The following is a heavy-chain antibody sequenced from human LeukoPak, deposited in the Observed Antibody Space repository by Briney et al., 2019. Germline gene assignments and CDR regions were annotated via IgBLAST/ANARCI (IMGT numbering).Heavy chain of an antibody. J-gene: IGHJ4*02. D-gene: IGHD3-16*02. Sequence: GGSLRLSCAASGFTFSSYWMSWVRQAPGKGLEWVANIKQDGSEKYYVDSVKGRFTISRDNAKNSLYLQMNSLRAEDTAVYYCAKWIIGRLGELSSLDYWGQGTLVTVSS. CDR3: AKWIIGRLGELSSLDY. CDR1: GFTFSSYW. CDR2: IKQDGSEK. V-gene: IGHV3-7*01.